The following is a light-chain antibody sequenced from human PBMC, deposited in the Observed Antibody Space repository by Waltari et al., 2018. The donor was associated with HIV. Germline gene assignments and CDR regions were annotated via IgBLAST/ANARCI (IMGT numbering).Light chain of an antibody. CDR2: TYN. CDR1: SSNIGSNT. V-gene: IGLV1-44*01. J-gene: IGLJ1*01. Sequence: QSVLTQPPSASGTPGQRVTISCSGSSSNIGSNTVNWYQQLPGTAPKLLIYTYNQRPSGSPDRFAGSKSGTSASLAISGLQSEDEADYYCASLDDSLNGYVFGTGTKVTVL. CDR3: ASLDDSLNGYV.